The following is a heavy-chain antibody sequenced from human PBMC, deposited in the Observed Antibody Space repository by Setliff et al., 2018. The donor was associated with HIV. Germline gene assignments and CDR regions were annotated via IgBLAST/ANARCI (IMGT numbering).Heavy chain of an antibody. CDR3: ARGPPAEDYYYYMDA. Sequence: PSETLSLTCAVYGGSFSGYSWGWIRQPPGKGLEWIGEINHSGSTNYNPSLKSRVTISVDTSKRQFSLSLTSVTAADTAVYYCARGPPAEDYYYYMDAWDKGTTVTVSS. CDR1: GGSFSGYS. J-gene: IGHJ6*03. CDR2: INHSGST. V-gene: IGHV4-34*01.